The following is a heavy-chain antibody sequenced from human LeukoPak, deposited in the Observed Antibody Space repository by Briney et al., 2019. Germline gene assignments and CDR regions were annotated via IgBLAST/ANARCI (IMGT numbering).Heavy chain of an antibody. D-gene: IGHD3-3*01. CDR3: AGPIFEVVMNPFDY. J-gene: IGHJ4*02. CDR2: IRSDGSVK. CDR1: GFTFSGYG. Sequence: PGGSLRLSCAASGFTFSGYGIHWVRQAPGKGLEWVSFIRSDGSVKYYADSVRGRFTISRDNSKNTLYLQMNSLRAEDTAVYYCAGPIFEVVMNPFDYWGQGTLVTVSS. V-gene: IGHV3-30*02.